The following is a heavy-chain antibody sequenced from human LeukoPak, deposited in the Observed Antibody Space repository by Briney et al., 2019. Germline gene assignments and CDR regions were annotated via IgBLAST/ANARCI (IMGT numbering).Heavy chain of an antibody. CDR3: TTRRF. Sequence: PGGSLRLSCAASGFTFGNAWMSWVRQAPGKGLEWVGRIKSKTDDGTTDYAAPVKGRFTISRDDSKNTLYLQMNSLKTEDTAVYYCTTRRFWGQGTLVTVSS. CDR1: GFTFGNAW. CDR2: IKSKTDDGTT. D-gene: IGHD4-17*01. V-gene: IGHV3-15*01. J-gene: IGHJ4*02.